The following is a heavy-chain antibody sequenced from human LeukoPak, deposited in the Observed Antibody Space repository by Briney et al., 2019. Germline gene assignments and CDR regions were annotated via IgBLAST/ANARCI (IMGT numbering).Heavy chain of an antibody. CDR2: ISGSGGST. CDR1: GFTFSSYA. D-gene: IGHD3-10*01. J-gene: IGHJ4*02. Sequence: GGSLRLSCAASGFTFSSYAMSWVRQAPGKGLEWVSAISGSGGSTYYADSVKGRFTISRDNSKTTLYLQMNSLRAEDTAVYYCANIYYGSGCYRSGFDYWGQGTLVTVSS. CDR3: ANIYYGSGCYRSGFDY. V-gene: IGHV3-23*01.